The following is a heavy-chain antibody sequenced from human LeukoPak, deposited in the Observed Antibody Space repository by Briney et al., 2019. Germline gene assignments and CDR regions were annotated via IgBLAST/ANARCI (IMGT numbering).Heavy chain of an antibody. Sequence: PPETLSLTCAVSGGSIRSTSYYWAWIRQPPGKGLEWIGSIYYSGSTYYNPSLKSRVTISVDTSKNQFSLKLSSVTAADTAVYYCASQRDYVFDIWGQGTMVTSSS. CDR1: GGSIRSTSYY. CDR2: IYYSGST. J-gene: IGHJ3*02. V-gene: IGHV4-39*01. CDR3: ASQRDYVFDI. D-gene: IGHD3/OR15-3a*01.